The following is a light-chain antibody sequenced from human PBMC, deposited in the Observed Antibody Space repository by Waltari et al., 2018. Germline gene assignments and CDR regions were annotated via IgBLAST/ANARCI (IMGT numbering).Light chain of an antibody. Sequence: QLVLTQSPSASASLGASVNLTCTLSSGHSTNVIAWLQKRPEKGPRFVMKVNSDGSHSKGDEIPDRFSGSSSGAERYLTISSLQSEDEADYYCQTGGHGTWVSGGGTKLTVL. J-gene: IGLJ3*02. CDR1: SGHSTNV. CDR3: QTGGHGTWV. CDR2: VNSDGSH. V-gene: IGLV4-69*01.